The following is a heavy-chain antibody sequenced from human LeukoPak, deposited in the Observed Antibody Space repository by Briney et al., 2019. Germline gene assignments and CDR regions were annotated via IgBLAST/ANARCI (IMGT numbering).Heavy chain of an antibody. V-gene: IGHV4-59*01. Sequence: SETLSLTCTVSDGSISSYYWSWLRQPPGKGLEWLGYIYYSGSTDYNPSLKSRVTISVDTSKNQFSLKLSSVTAADTAVYYCATGDDYGDYLDYWGQGTLVTVSS. CDR1: DGSISSYY. CDR3: ATGDDYGDYLDY. CDR2: IYYSGST. J-gene: IGHJ4*02. D-gene: IGHD4-17*01.